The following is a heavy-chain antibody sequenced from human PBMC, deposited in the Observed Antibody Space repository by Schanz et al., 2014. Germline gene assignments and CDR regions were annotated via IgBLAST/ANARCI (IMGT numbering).Heavy chain of an antibody. CDR2: IYYSGST. CDR3: ARARFTGYYMDV. Sequence: QLQLQESGPGLVKPSETLSLTCTVSGGSISSTFYYWGWIRQPPGKGLEWIGSIYYSGSTDYNPSLKSRVTMSVDTSKNQFSLKLSSVTAADTAVYYCARARFTGYYMDVWGQGTAVTVSS. CDR1: GGSISSTFYY. D-gene: IGHD3-9*01. J-gene: IGHJ6*02. V-gene: IGHV4-39*07.